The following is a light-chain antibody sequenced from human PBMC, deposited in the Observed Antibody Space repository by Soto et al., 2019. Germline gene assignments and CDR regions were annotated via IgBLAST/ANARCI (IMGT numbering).Light chain of an antibody. CDR1: HYISNY. CDR3: QQYNSYSPWT. V-gene: IGKV1-5*01. J-gene: IGKJ1*01. Sequence: DIQMTQSPSTLSASIGDRVIITCRASHYISNYLAWYQQKLGKAPNLLIYDASILGSGVPSRFSGSGSGTEFTLTISSLQPDDFATYYCQQYNSYSPWTFGQGTKVEVK. CDR2: DAS.